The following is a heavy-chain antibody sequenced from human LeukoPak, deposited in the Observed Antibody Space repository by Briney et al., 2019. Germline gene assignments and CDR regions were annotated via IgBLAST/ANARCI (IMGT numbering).Heavy chain of an antibody. CDR3: ARTYYDFWSGYYPRGAFDI. D-gene: IGHD3-3*01. CDR2: INHSGST. CDR1: GGSFSGYY. V-gene: IGHV4-34*01. J-gene: IGHJ3*02. Sequence: SETLSLTCAVYGGSFSGYYWSWIRQPPGEGLEWIGEINHSGSTNYNPSLKSRVTISVDTSKNQFSLKLSSVTAADTAVYYCARTYYDFWSGYYPRGAFDIWGQGTMVTVSS.